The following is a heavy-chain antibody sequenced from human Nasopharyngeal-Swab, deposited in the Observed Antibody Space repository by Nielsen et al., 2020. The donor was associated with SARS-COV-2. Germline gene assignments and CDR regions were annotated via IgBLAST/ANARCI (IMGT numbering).Heavy chain of an antibody. CDR3: ARRAGSGWYGY. Sequence: SETLSLTCTVSGGSISSYYWSWIRQPPGKGLEWIGYIYYSGSTNYNPSLKSRFTISVDTSKNQFSLKLSSVTAADTAVYYCARRAGSGWYGYWGQGTLVTVSS. D-gene: IGHD6-19*01. CDR1: GGSISSYY. J-gene: IGHJ4*02. CDR2: IYYSGST. V-gene: IGHV4-59*01.